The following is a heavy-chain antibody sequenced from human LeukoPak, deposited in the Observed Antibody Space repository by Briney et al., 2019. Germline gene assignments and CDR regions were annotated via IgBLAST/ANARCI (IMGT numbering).Heavy chain of an antibody. V-gene: IGHV1-8*01. CDR1: GYTFTSYD. J-gene: IGHJ4*02. D-gene: IGHD5-12*01. CDR3: ATEGYSGYDYVFDY. Sequence: GASVKVSCKASGYTFTSYDINWVRQATGQGLEWMGWMNPNNDNTGYAQKFQGRVTMTRNTSISTAYMELSSLRSEDTAVYYCATEGYSGYDYVFDYWGQGTLVTVSS. CDR2: MNPNNDNT.